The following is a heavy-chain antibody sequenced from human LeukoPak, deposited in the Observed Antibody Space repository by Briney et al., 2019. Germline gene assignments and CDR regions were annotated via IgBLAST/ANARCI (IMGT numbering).Heavy chain of an antibody. D-gene: IGHD1-14*01. CDR1: GFTFINAW. Sequence: GGSLRLSCAASGFTFINAWMTWVRQAPGKGLEWVGRIQSTTNGGTPDYATPVKGRFTISRDDSKNTLYLQMNSLKTEDTAVYYCTSGVGTLDYWGQGALVTVSS. V-gene: IGHV3-15*01. CDR3: TSGVGTLDY. J-gene: IGHJ4*02. CDR2: IQSTTNGGTP.